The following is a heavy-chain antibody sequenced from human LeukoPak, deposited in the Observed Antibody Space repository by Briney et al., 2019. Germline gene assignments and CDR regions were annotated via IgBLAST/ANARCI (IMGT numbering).Heavy chain of an antibody. J-gene: IGHJ6*03. CDR3: ARGGDGSGTADYYYYMDV. D-gene: IGHD3-10*01. V-gene: IGHV1-2*02. CDR2: INPNSGGT. CDR1: GYIFADYY. Sequence: GASVKVSCKASGYIFADYYIHWVRQAPGQGLEWMGWINPNSGGTNYAQKFQGRVTMTRDTSISTAYMELSRLRSDDTAVYYCARGGDGSGTADYYYYMDVWGKGTTVTISS.